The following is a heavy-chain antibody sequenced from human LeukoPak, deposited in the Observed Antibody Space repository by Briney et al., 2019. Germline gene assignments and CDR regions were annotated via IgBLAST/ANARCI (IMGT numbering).Heavy chain of an antibody. CDR3: ARTHQQLDSQNWFDP. D-gene: IGHD6-13*01. CDR2: IIPILGIA. V-gene: IGHV1-69*02. J-gene: IGHJ5*02. Sequence: SVKVSCKASGYTFTDYYMHWVRQAPGQGLEWMGRIIPILGIANYAQKFQGRVTITADKSTSTAYMELSSLRSEDTAVYYCARTHQQLDSQNWFDPWGQGTLVTVSS. CDR1: GYTFTDYY.